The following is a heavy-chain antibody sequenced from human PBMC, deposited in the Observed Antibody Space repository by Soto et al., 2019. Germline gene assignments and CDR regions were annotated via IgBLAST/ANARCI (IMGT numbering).Heavy chain of an antibody. CDR3: ARVQWFGELPKYYFDY. D-gene: IGHD3-10*01. J-gene: IGHJ4*02. Sequence: SVKVSCKASGGTFSSYAISWVRQAPGQGLEWMGGIIPIFGTANYAQKFQGRVTITADESTSTAYMELSSLRSEDTAVYYCARVQWFGELPKYYFDYWGQGTLVTVSS. CDR1: GGTFSSYA. V-gene: IGHV1-69*13. CDR2: IIPIFGTA.